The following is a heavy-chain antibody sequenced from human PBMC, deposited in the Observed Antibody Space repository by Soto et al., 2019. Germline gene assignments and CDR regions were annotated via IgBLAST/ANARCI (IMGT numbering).Heavy chain of an antibody. CDR3: ARDLRITMVRGVRLTYAFDI. D-gene: IGHD3-10*01. V-gene: IGHV1-69*01. Sequence: VKVPCQASAGTFSSYAISWMRQAPGHGLEWMGGIIPIFGTANYAQKFQGRVTITADESTSTAYMELSSLRSEDTAVYYCARDLRITMVRGVRLTYAFDIWGQGTMVTVSS. J-gene: IGHJ3*02. CDR2: IIPIFGTA. CDR1: AGTFSSYA.